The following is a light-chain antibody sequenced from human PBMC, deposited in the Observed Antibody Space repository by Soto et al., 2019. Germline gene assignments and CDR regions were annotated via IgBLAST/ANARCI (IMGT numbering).Light chain of an antibody. CDR1: QSISSW. CDR2: DAS. V-gene: IGKV1-5*01. CDR3: KLYNRYPGA. Sequence: DIQMTQPPSTLSASVGYRVTITCRASQSISSWLAWYQQKPGKAPKLLIYDASSLESGVPSRFSGSGSGTEFTLTIAGKQCNDVASYSMKLYNRYPGACGGGTQVDIK. J-gene: IGKJ4*02.